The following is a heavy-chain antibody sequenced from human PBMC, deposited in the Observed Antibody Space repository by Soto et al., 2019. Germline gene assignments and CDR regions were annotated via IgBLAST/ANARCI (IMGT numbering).Heavy chain of an antibody. V-gene: IGHV3-30-3*01. J-gene: IGHJ6*02. Sequence: GGSLRLSCAASGFTFSSYAMHWVRQAPGKGLERVAVISFDGSNKYYADSVKGRFTISRDNSKNTLYLQMNSLRAEDTAVYYLARDQYCSSTSCQTRTYYYYYGMDVWGQGTTVTVSS. D-gene: IGHD2-2*01. CDR2: ISFDGSNK. CDR3: ARDQYCSSTSCQTRTYYYYYGMDV. CDR1: GFTFSSYA.